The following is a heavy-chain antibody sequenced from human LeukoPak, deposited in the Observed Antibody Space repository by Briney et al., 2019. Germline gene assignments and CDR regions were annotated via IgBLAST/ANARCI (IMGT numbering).Heavy chain of an antibody. J-gene: IGHJ5*02. Sequence: NLGESLKISCKGSGYSFTSYWIGWVRQMPGKVLEWMGIIHPGDSDTRYSPSFQGQVTISADKSISTAYLQWSSLKASDTAMYYCARLFRNYYSSSPGAWFDPWGQGTLVTVSS. CDR3: ARLFRNYYSSSPGAWFDP. CDR2: IHPGDSDT. CDR1: GYSFTSYW. V-gene: IGHV5-51*01. D-gene: IGHD6-6*01.